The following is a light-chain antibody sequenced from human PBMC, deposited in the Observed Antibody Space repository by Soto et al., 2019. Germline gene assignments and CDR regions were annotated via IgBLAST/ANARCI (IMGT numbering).Light chain of an antibody. CDR1: QTISND. CDR2: GAS. J-gene: IGKJ4*01. V-gene: IGKV3-15*01. CDR3: QQNNKWPPVT. Sequence: EVVMTQSPATVSVSPGEGVTLCCRASQTISNDLAWYQQKPGQSPRLLIYGASTRATGVPARFSSGGSGTEFTLTISCLQSEDFAFYYCQQNNKWPPVTFGGGTKVEIK.